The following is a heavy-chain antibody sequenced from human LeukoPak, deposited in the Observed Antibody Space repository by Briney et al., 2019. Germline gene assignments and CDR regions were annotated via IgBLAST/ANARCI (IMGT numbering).Heavy chain of an antibody. CDR3: ATVYGSGWSRFDY. J-gene: IGHJ4*02. V-gene: IGHV1-2*02. CDR2: INPNSGGT. Sequence: GASVKVSCKASGYTFTAYYIHWVRQAPGQGLEWMGWINPNSGGTNYAQKFQGRVTMTRDTSISTAYMELTRLKSNDTAVYYCATVYGSGWSRFDYWGQGTVVTVSS. CDR1: GYTFTAYY. D-gene: IGHD6-19*01.